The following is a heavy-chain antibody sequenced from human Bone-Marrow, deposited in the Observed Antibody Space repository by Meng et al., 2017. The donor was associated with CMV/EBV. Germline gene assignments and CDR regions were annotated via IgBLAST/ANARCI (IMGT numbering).Heavy chain of an antibody. CDR3: VRYCSNSDCYKGSAEYYQH. V-gene: IGHV3-13*01. J-gene: IGHJ1*01. CDR1: GFTFSSYD. D-gene: IGHD2-2*02. CDR2: IGTAGDT. Sequence: GESLKISCAASGFTFSSYDMHWVRQATGKGLEWVSAIGTAGDTYYPGSVKGRFTISRENAKNSLYLQMNNLRAEDTAVYYCVRYCSNSDCYKGSAEYYQHWGQGTLVTVSS.